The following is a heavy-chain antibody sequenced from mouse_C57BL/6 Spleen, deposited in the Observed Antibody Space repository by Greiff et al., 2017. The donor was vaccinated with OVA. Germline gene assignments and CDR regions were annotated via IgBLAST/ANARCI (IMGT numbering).Heavy chain of an antibody. CDR3: ARPLTGTDYAMDY. Sequence: VQLQESGAELARPGASVKLSCKASGYTFTSYGISWVKQRTGQGLEWIGEIYPRSGNTYYNEKFKGKATLTADKSSSTAYMELRSLTSEDYAVYFCARPLTGTDYAMDYWGQGTSVTVSS. CDR2: IYPRSGNT. V-gene: IGHV1-81*01. J-gene: IGHJ4*01. CDR1: GYTFTSYG. D-gene: IGHD4-1*01.